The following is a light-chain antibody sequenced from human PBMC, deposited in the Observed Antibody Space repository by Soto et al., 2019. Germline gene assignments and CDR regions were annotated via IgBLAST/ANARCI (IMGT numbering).Light chain of an antibody. J-gene: IGKJ1*01. V-gene: IGKV1-5*01. CDR3: QQYKNYSPT. CDR1: QSISRD. Sequence: DIPMTQSPSTLSASVGDRVTITCRASQSISRDLAWYQQKSGKAPNLLIFDASRLESGVPSRFSGSGSGTEFTLTISSLQPDDFATYYCQQYKNYSPTFGQGTKVEVK. CDR2: DAS.